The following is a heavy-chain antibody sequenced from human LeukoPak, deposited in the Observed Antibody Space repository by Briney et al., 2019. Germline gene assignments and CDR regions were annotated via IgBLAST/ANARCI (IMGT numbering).Heavy chain of an antibody. V-gene: IGHV4-38-2*02. CDR2: IYHSGST. J-gene: IGHJ3*02. CDR1: GYSISSGYY. D-gene: IGHD4-23*01. Sequence: SETLSLTCTVSGYSISSGYYWGWIRQPPGKGLEWIGSIYHSGSTYYNPSLKSRVTISVDTSKNQFSLKLSSVTAADTAVYYCARGFGGNSPRLSFDAFDIWGQGTMVTVSS. CDR3: ARGFGGNSPRLSFDAFDI.